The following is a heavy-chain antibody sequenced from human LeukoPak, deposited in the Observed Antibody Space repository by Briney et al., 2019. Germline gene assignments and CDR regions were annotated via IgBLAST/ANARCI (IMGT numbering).Heavy chain of an antibody. Sequence: GGSLRLSCAASGFSFSNYAMSCVRQAPRKGREWVSSIVASGSGGGTSYAGSVRGRFTISRDNSKNTLYMEMSSLGAEDTAVYYCAKMGEYDFWNDYSPAPPDFWGQGTLVTVSS. J-gene: IGHJ4*02. CDR2: IVASGSGGGT. D-gene: IGHD3-3*01. V-gene: IGHV3-23*01. CDR1: GFSFSNYA. CDR3: AKMGEYDFWNDYSPAPPDF.